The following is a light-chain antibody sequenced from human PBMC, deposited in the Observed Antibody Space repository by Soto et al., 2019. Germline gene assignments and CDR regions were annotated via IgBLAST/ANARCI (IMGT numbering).Light chain of an antibody. CDR2: AVS. CDR1: QGISSY. J-gene: IGKJ1*01. Sequence: AIRITQPPSSLSAATGGRGTITWRASQGISSYLAWYQQKPGKAPKLLIYAVSTLQSGVPSRFSGSGSGTDFTLTISCLQSEDFATYYCQQYYSYPRTCGQGTKVDIK. CDR3: QQYYSYPRT. V-gene: IGKV1-8*01.